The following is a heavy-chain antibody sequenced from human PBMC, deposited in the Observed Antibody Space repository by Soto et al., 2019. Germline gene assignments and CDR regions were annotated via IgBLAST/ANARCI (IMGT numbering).Heavy chain of an antibody. CDR1: GGSISSYY. V-gene: IGHV4-59*08. J-gene: IGHJ4*02. Sequence: PSETLSLTCTVSGGSISSYYWSWIRQPPGKGLEWIGYIYYSGSANYSPSLKSRVTISVDTSKNQFSLKLSSVTAADTAVYYCARHTGYSGFGDFDYWGQGTLVTVSS. D-gene: IGHD5-12*01. CDR2: IYYSGSA. CDR3: ARHTGYSGFGDFDY.